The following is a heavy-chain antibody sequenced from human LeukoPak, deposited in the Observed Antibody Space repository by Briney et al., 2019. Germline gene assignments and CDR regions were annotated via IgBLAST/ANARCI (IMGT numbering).Heavy chain of an antibody. CDR2: ISGGDTST. J-gene: IGHJ4*02. CDR3: AKNLNGGNTHSDY. V-gene: IGHV3-23*01. CDR1: GFIFSGYA. D-gene: IGHD4-23*01. Sequence: GGSLRLSCEASGFIFSGYAMNWVRQAPGKGLEWVSTISGGDTSTFYADSVKGRFTISRDNSKNTLYLQMNNLRAEDTAVYYCAKNLNGGNTHSDYWGQGTLVTVSS.